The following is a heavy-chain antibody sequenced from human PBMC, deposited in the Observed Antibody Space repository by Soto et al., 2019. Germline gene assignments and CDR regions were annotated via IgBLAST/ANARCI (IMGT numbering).Heavy chain of an antibody. D-gene: IGHD6-6*01. CDR1: GYTFTSYD. J-gene: IGHJ6*02. CDR3: ARGKSAARFFDYYGMDV. Sequence: ASVKVSCKASGYTFTSYDINWVRQATGQGLEWMGWMNPNSGNTGYAQKFQGRVTMTRNTSISTAYMELSSLRSEDTAVYYCARGKSAARFFDYYGMDVWGQGTMVTVSS. CDR2: MNPNSGNT. V-gene: IGHV1-8*01.